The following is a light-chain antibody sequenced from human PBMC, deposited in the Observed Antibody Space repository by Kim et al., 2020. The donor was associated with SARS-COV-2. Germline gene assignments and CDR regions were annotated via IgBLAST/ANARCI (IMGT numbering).Light chain of an antibody. Sequence: PGQSVTISCTGASSDVGGYNYVSWYQQHPGKAPKLMIYEVSKRPSGVPDRFSGSKSGNTASLTVSGLQAEDEADYYCSSYAGSNNVFGGGTKLTVL. CDR2: EVS. J-gene: IGLJ2*01. V-gene: IGLV2-8*01. CDR1: SSDVGGYNY. CDR3: SSYAGSNNV.